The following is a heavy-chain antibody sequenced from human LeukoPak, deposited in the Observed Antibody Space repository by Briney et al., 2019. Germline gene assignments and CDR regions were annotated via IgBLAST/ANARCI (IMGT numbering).Heavy chain of an antibody. Sequence: GGSLRLSCAASGFTLNRNAISWVRQAPGKGLEWVSTIGGSGDKTFYADSVKGRFTISRDNSKNMVHLQMNSLTGEDTALYYCVRRGDASSGWGDHDFWGQGALDTVSS. CDR2: IGGSGDKT. D-gene: IGHD6-19*01. CDR1: GFTLNRNA. V-gene: IGHV3-23*01. J-gene: IGHJ4*02. CDR3: VRRGDASSGWGDHDF.